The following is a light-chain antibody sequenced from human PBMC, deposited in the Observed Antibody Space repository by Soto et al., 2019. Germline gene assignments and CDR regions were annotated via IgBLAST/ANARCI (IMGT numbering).Light chain of an antibody. V-gene: IGKV3-11*01. CDR1: QSVSSY. J-gene: IGKJ1*01. CDR3: QQRNKWRT. CDR2: DAS. Sequence: EIVFSQSPATLSLSPGERATLSCRASQSVSSYLAWYQQKPGQAPRLLIYDASKRATGIPARFSGSGFGTDYTLTISSLEPEDFAVYYCQQRNKWRTFGQGTKVEIK.